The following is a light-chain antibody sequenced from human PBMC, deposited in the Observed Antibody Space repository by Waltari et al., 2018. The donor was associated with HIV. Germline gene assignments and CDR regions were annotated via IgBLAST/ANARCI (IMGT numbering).Light chain of an antibody. Sequence: QSLLPQPPPPSGTPGHGLTITFSCRSPNPASNHIHWYQQLPGPAPKPLIYSNNQRPSGVPDRFSGSKSGTSASLGISGLQSEDEADYYCAAWDDSLNGRVFGGGTKLTVL. V-gene: IGLV1-44*01. J-gene: IGLJ2*01. CDR2: SNN. CDR1: SPNPASNH. CDR3: AAWDDSLNGRV.